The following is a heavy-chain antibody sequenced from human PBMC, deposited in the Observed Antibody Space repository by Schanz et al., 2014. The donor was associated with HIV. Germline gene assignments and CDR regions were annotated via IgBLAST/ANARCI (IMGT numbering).Heavy chain of an antibody. J-gene: IGHJ6*02. D-gene: IGHD3-16*02. Sequence: QVQLVQSGAEVKKPGASVKVSCKASGYTFTIYDINWVRQATGQGLEWMGWMNPNSGNTGYAEKFQGRLTMTRNTSISTAYMELSSLRPEDTAVYYCARRRGWGSYRYFPYGLDVWGQGTTVTVSS. CDR2: MNPNSGNT. V-gene: IGHV1-8*01. CDR1: GYTFTIYD. CDR3: ARRRGWGSYRYFPYGLDV.